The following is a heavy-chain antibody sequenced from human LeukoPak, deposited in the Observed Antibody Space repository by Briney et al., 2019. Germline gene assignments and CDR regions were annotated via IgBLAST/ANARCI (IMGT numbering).Heavy chain of an antibody. CDR1: GFTFSSYE. J-gene: IGHJ4*02. V-gene: IGHV3-48*03. CDR2: ISSGGGTI. Sequence: GGSLRLSCAASGFTFSSYEMNWVRQAPGKGLEWISYISSGGGTIYYADSVKGRFPISRDNAKNSLYLQMNSLTAEDTAVYYCARGRYSGGWYYFDYWAQGTLVTVSS. D-gene: IGHD6-19*01. CDR3: ARGRYSGGWYYFDY.